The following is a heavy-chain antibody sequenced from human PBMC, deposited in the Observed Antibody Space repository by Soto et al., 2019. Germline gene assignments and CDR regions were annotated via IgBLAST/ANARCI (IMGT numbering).Heavy chain of an antibody. CDR3: ARSRRGAYSSGWYSLSGYYNYGIDV. D-gene: IGHD6-19*01. CDR1: GYSFTYYW. J-gene: IGHJ6*02. Sequence: GESLKISCKSSGYSFTYYWIGWVRQMPGKGLEWMGIIYPGDSDTKYSPSLQGQVTISADTSISTAYLQWTSLKASDTAMYYCARSRRGAYSSGWYSLSGYYNYGIDVWGQGTKVTVSS. CDR2: IYPGDSDT. V-gene: IGHV5-51*01.